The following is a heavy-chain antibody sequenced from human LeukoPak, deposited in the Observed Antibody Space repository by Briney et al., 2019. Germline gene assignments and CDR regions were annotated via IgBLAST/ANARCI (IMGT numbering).Heavy chain of an antibody. CDR1: EFSFITAG. CDR3: IVSNYYSSGSYNFDS. D-gene: IGHD3-10*01. J-gene: IGHJ4*02. CDR2: IKSKTDGGTV. Sequence: GGPLRLSCAASEFSFITAGMTWVRKPPGKGREGFGRIKSKTDGGTVDYAAPVKGRFTISRDDSINTLYLQVNSLKTEDTAMYYCIVSNYYSSGSYNFDSWGQGTLVTVSS. V-gene: IGHV3-15*01.